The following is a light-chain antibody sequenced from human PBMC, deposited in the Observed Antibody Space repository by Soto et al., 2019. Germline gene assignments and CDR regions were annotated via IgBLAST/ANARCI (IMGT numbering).Light chain of an antibody. CDR3: QQYNKWPT. Sequence: VRTQTQTTLSVSPGERATLSCRASQSVSSNLAWYQQKPGQAPRLLIYGASTRATGIPARFSGSGSGTEFTLTISSLQSEDFAVYYCQQYNKWPTFGQGSMVAIK. CDR2: GAS. CDR1: QSVSSN. J-gene: IGKJ1*01. V-gene: IGKV3-15*01.